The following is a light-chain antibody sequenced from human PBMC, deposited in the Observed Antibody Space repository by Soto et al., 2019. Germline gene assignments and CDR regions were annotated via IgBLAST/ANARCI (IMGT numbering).Light chain of an antibody. V-gene: IGLV7-46*01. CDR3: LLSYSDARLHVV. CDR1: TGAVTSGHY. CDR2: DTS. J-gene: IGLJ2*01. Sequence: QAVVTQEPSLTVSPGGTVTLTCGSSTGAVTSGHYPYWFQQKPGQAPRTLIYDTSNKHSWTPARFSGSLLGGKAALTLSGAQPEDEAEYYCLLSYSDARLHVVFGGGTQLTVL.